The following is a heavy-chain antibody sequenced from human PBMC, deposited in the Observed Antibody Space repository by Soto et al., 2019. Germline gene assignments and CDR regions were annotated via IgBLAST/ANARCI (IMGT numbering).Heavy chain of an antibody. V-gene: IGHV1-2*02. J-gene: IGHJ6*02. D-gene: IGHD2-2*01. CDR2: INPNSGGT. CDR3: ATSDDIVVVPESGVHYGMDV. CDR1: GYTFTGYY. Sequence: QVQLVQSGAEVKKPGASVKVSCKASGYTFTGYYMHWVRQAPGQGLEWMGWINPNSGGTNYAQKFQGRVTMTRDTSISTAYMELSRLRSDDTAVYYCATSDDIVVVPESGVHYGMDVWGQGTTVTVSS.